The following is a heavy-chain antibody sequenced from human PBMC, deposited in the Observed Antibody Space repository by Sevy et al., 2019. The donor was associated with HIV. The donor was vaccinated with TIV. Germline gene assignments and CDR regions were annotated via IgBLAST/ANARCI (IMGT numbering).Heavy chain of an antibody. V-gene: IGHV3-21*01. D-gene: IGHD3-10*01. J-gene: IGHJ6*02. CDR2: ISSSSSYI. CDR3: ARTPRLWCREFPNYYGMDV. Sequence: GGSLRLSCAASGFTCSSYSMNWVRQAPGKGLEWVSSISSSSSYIYYADSVKGRFTISRDNAKNSLYLQMNSLRAEDTAVYYCARTPRLWCREFPNYYGMDVWGQGTTVTVSS. CDR1: GFTCSSYS.